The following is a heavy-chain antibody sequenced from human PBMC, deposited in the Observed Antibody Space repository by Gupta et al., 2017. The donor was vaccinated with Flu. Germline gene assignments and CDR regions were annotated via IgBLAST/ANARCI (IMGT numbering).Heavy chain of an antibody. Sequence: EVQLVESGGGLVQPGGSLRLSCAASGFTFSSYEMNWVRQAPGKGLEWVSYISSSGSTIYYADSVKGRFTISRDNAKNSLYLQMNSLRAEDTAVYYCARDFSSLDKWLFARSDYYYYMDVWGKGTTVTVSS. CDR3: ARDFSSLDKWLFARSDYYYYMDV. V-gene: IGHV3-48*03. D-gene: IGHD3-22*01. J-gene: IGHJ6*03. CDR1: GFTFSSYE. CDR2: ISSSGSTI.